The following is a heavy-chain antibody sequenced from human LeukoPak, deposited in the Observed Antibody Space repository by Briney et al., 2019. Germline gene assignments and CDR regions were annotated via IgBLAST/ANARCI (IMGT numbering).Heavy chain of an antibody. V-gene: IGHV7-4-1*02. CDR1: GYIFDIYA. Sequence: ASVTVSCKASGYIFDIYALIWVRQAPGQGLELMGWIETDTGNPTYAQGFTGRFVFSLDKSVSTAYLQISSLKAEDTAVYYCARDYTLTLGTTTYFQHWGQGTLVTVSS. CDR3: ARDYTLTLGTTTYFQH. CDR2: IETDTGNP. D-gene: IGHD1-7*01. J-gene: IGHJ1*01.